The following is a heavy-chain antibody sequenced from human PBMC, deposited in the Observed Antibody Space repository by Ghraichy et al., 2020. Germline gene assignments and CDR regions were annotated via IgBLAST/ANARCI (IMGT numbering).Heavy chain of an antibody. V-gene: IGHV3-21*01. D-gene: IGHD3-9*01. Sequence: GGSLRLSCAASGFTFSSYSMNWVRQAPGKGLEWVSSISSSSSYIYYADSVKGRFTISRDNAKNSLYLQMNSLRAEDTAVYYCATKRTYYDILTGYPPDYWGQGTLVTVSS. CDR2: ISSSSSYI. CDR1: GFTFSSYS. J-gene: IGHJ4*02. CDR3: ATKRTYYDILTGYPPDY.